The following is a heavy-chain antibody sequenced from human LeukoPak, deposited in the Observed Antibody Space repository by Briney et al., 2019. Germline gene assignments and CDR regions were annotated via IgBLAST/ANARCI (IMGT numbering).Heavy chain of an antibody. CDR2: IRGSGGTT. J-gene: IGHJ5*02. CDR3: AQGGTGSTDWFDP. D-gene: IGHD1-7*01. Sequence: GGSLRLSCTASGFTFSSYAMSWVRQAPGKGLEWVSTIRGSGGTTYYADSVKGRFTISRDNSKNTLYLQMNSQRAEDTAVYYCAQGGTGSTDWFDPWGRGTLVTVSS. CDR1: GFTFSSYA. V-gene: IGHV3-23*01.